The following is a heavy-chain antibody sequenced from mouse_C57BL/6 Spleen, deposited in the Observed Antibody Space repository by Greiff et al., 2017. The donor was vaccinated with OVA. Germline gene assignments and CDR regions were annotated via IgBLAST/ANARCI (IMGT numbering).Heavy chain of an antibody. CDR1: GYTFTSYG. Sequence: VQLQQSGAELARPGASVKLSCKASGYTFTSYGISWVKQRTGQGLEWIGEIYPRSGNTYYNEKFKGKATLTADKSSSTAYMELRSLTSEDSAVYFCASGAITTVVATDAYWGQGTLVTVSA. J-gene: IGHJ3*01. CDR3: ASGAITTVVATDAY. D-gene: IGHD1-1*01. CDR2: IYPRSGNT. V-gene: IGHV1-81*01.